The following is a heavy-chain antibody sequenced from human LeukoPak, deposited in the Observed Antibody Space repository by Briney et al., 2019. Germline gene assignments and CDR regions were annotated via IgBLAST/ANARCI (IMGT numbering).Heavy chain of an antibody. J-gene: IGHJ4*02. Sequence: SETLSLTCAVYGGSFSGHYWSWIRQPPGKGLEWIGEINHSGSTNYNPSLESRVTISVDTSKNHFSLKLSSVTAADTAVYYCASGQYYDLWSGYYVDWSQGTLVTVSA. D-gene: IGHD3-3*01. CDR3: ASGQYYDLWSGYYVD. CDR1: GGSFSGHY. CDR2: INHSGST. V-gene: IGHV4-34*01.